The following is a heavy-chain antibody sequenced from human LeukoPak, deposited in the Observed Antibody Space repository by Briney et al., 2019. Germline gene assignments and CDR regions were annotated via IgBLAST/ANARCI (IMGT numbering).Heavy chain of an antibody. Sequence: SETLSLMCSISGVSISRSFYYWGWIRQPPGKRLEWIGNVYYSGGTYYNPSLKSRVSMSVDTSQNQFSLTLTSVTAADTAVYFCARRPNLPADDGDYWRFDVWGQGRRVTVSS. V-gene: IGHV4-39*01. J-gene: IGHJ3*01. D-gene: IGHD4-17*01. CDR2: VYYSGGT. CDR1: GVSISRSFYY. CDR3: ARRPNLPADDGDYWRFDV.